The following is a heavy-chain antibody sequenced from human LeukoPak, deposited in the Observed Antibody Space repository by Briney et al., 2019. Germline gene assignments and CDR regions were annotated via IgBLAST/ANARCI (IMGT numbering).Heavy chain of an antibody. CDR3: ARDKGIAPAADLDVFDI. CDR1: GGSISSYY. V-gene: IGHV4-59*12. J-gene: IGHJ3*02. CDR2: IYYSGST. Sequence: SETLSLTCTVSGGSISSYYWSWIRQPPGKGLEWIGYIYYSGSTNYNPSLKSRVTISVDTSKDQFSLKLSSVTAADTAVYYCARDKGIAPAADLDVFDIWGQGTMVTVSS. D-gene: IGHD6-13*01.